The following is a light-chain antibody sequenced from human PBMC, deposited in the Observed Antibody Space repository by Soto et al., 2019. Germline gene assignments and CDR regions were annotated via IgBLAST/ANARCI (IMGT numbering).Light chain of an antibody. V-gene: IGLV1-36*01. CDR1: SSNVGSNA. CDR2: YDD. Sequence: QAVLSQPPSVSEAPRQRVTISCSGSSSNVGSNAVNWYQHLPGKAPKFVFYYDDLLPSGVSDRFSGSKSGTSASLAISGLQSEDEAYYYCAAWDDSLNAMVFGGGTKLTVL. CDR3: AAWDDSLNAMV. J-gene: IGLJ2*01.